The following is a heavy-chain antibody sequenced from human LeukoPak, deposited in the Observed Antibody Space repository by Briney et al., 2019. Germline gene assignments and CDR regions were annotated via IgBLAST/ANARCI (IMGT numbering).Heavy chain of an antibody. CDR1: GFTVSSNY. CDR2: INGGGDKT. CDR3: AKSRGSTLFDS. D-gene: IGHD1-26*01. Sequence: PGGSLRLSCAASGFTVSSNYMSWVRQAPGKGLEWVSGINGGGDKTYYRDSVKGRITISRDNSKNTLYLQMNSLRAEDTAIYYCAKSRGSTLFDSWDQGTLVTVSS. V-gene: IGHV3-23*01. J-gene: IGHJ4*02.